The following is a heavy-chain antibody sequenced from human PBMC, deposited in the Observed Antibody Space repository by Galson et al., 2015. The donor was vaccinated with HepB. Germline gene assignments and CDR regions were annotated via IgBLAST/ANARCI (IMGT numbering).Heavy chain of an antibody. Sequence: SLRLSCAASGFTFSNYGMHWVRQAPGKGLEWVAVTWYDGSNKYYADSVKGRFTISRDNAKNTLYLQLSSLRAEDTAVYYCAREGMTAVTNFDLWGLGTLVTVSS. CDR3: AREGMTAVTNFDL. CDR1: GFTFSNYG. J-gene: IGHJ4*02. CDR2: TWYDGSNK. D-gene: IGHD4-17*01. V-gene: IGHV3-33*01.